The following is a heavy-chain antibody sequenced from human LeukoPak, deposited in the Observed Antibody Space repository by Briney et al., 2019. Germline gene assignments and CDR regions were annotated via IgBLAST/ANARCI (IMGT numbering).Heavy chain of an antibody. D-gene: IGHD3-10*01. V-gene: IGHV4-4*07. J-gene: IGHJ3*02. CDR3: ARSRWHITRGTYAFDI. Sequence: SETLSLTCTVSGGSISSYYWSWIRQPAGKGLEWIGRIYTSGSPNYNASLESRITMSVDESKNQFSLKLSSVTATDTAVYYCARSRWHITRGTYAFDIWGQGTMVTVSS. CDR2: IYTSGSP. CDR1: GGSISSYY.